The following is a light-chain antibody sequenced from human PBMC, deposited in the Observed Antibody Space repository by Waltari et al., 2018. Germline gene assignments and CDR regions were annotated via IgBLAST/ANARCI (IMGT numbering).Light chain of an antibody. V-gene: IGLV3-25*02. Sequence: SYELTQPPSVSVSPGQTARITCSGDALPNQYAYWYQQKLGQAPEVVLYRDSERPSGIPERFSGSTSGTTATLAISGVQAEDEADYYCQSTDSSGTSVVFGGGTKLTVL. J-gene: IGLJ2*01. CDR2: RDS. CDR3: QSTDSSGTSVV. CDR1: ALPNQY.